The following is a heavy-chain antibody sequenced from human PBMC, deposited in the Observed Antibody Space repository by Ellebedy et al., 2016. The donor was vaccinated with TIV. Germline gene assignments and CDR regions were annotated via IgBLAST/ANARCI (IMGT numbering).Heavy chain of an antibody. CDR3: AREGAYGDYSQVSFPFDP. V-gene: IGHV3-7*01. D-gene: IGHD4-17*01. CDR2: IRQDGNEK. Sequence: GGSLRLSCAASGFTFSSYWMSWVRQAPGKGLEWVASIRQDGNEKDYVDSVKGRFTISRDNGKNSLDLKMNSLRAEDTAVYYCAREGAYGDYSQVSFPFDPWGQGTLVTVSS. J-gene: IGHJ5*02. CDR1: GFTFSSYW.